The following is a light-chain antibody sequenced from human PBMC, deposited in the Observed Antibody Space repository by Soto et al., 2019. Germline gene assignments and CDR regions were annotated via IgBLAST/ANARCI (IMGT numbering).Light chain of an antibody. V-gene: IGKV3-15*01. CDR3: QQYYDWWT. J-gene: IGKJ1*01. Sequence: EIVMTQSPSTLSVSPGEEATLSCRASQSVGSNLTWYQHKPGQAPRLLIYGASTKATGVPARFSGSGSGTEFTLTISGLQSEDFAVYYCQQYYDWWTFGQGTKVEIK. CDR2: GAS. CDR1: QSVGSN.